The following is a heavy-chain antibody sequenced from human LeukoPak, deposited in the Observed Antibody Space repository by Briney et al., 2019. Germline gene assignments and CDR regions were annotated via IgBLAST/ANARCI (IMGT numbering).Heavy chain of an antibody. V-gene: IGHV3-30*03. D-gene: IGHD6-13*01. Sequence: PGRSLRLSCAASGFTFSAYGIHWVRQAPGKGLEWVAVISYDGIRKYYSDSGKGRFTISRDNSKNTLYLQMNSLRAEDTAVYARGHSSSWSFFDYWGQGTLVTVSS. CDR3: GHSSSWSFFDY. J-gene: IGHJ4*02. CDR1: GFTFSAYG. CDR2: ISYDGIRK.